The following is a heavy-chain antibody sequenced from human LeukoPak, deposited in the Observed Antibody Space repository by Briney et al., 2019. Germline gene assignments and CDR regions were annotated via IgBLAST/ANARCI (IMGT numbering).Heavy chain of an antibody. CDR2: INHSGST. Sequence: SETLCLTCAVYGGSFSGYYWSWIRQPPGKGLEWIGEINHSGSTNYNPSLKSRVTISVDTSKNQFSLKLSSVTAADTAVYYCARGGCSGGSCYEDAFDIWGQGTMVTVSS. V-gene: IGHV4-34*01. J-gene: IGHJ3*02. CDR1: GGSFSGYY. D-gene: IGHD2-15*01. CDR3: ARGGCSGGSCYEDAFDI.